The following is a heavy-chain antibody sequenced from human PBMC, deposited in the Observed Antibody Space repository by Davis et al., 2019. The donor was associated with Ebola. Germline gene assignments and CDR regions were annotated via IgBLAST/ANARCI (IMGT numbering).Heavy chain of an antibody. CDR1: GFVFSSYV. Sequence: PGGSLRLSCAASGFVFSSYVMSWVRRAPGKGLEWVSTLGLSADTYYADSVKGRFTISRDNSKNTLHLQMNSLRVEDTAVYYCARDGIATFGKVKYYYGMDVWGKGTTVTVSS. V-gene: IGHV3-23*01. CDR2: LGLSADT. CDR3: ARDGIATFGKVKYYYGMDV. J-gene: IGHJ6*04. D-gene: IGHD6-13*01.